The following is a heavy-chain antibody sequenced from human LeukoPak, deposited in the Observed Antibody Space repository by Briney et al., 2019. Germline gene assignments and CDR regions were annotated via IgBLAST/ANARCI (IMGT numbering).Heavy chain of an antibody. V-gene: IGHV1-69*13. Sequence: ASVKVSCKASGYTFTSYGISWVRQAPGQGLEWMGGIIPIFGTANYAQKFQGRVTITADESTSTAYMELSSLRSEDTAVYYCASTEMATISNDYWGQGTLVTVSS. CDR2: IIPIFGTA. J-gene: IGHJ4*02. D-gene: IGHD5-24*01. CDR1: GYTFTSYG. CDR3: ASTEMATISNDY.